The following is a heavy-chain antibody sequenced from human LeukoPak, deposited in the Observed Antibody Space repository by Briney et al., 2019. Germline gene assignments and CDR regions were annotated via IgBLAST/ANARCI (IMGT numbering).Heavy chain of an antibody. CDR3: VSHSDSLTTYSFDY. D-gene: IGHD3-9*01. V-gene: IGHV3-53*01. CDR2: IHSGGNT. J-gene: IGHJ4*02. CDR1: GFIVSSEY. Sequence: PGGSLRLSCAASGFIVSSEYMSWVRQAPGKGLEWVSIIHSGGNTYYADSVKGRFTISRGNPKNTLSLQMNSLRADDTAVYYCVSHSDSLTTYSFDYWGQGTLVTVSS.